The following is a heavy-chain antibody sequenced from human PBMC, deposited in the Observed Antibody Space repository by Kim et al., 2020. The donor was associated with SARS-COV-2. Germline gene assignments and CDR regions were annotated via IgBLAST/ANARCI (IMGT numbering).Heavy chain of an antibody. V-gene: IGHV3-23*01. CDR3: AKDKFTGYYYGSGSYFDY. CDR2: IRGSGGST. CDR1: GFALSSYA. D-gene: IGHD3-10*01. J-gene: IGHJ4*02. Sequence: GGSLRLSCVASGFALSSYAMSWVRQAPGKGLEWVSAIRGSGGSTYYADSVKGRFTISRENSKNTLYLQMDSLRAEDTAVYYCAKDKFTGYYYGSGSYFDYWGQGTLVTVSS.